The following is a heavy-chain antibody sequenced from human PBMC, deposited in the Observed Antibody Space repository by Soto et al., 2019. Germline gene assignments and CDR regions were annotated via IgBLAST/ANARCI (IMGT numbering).Heavy chain of an antibody. CDR1: GGSISSYY. D-gene: IGHD1-7*01. V-gene: IGHV4-59*01. Sequence: PSETLSLTCTVSGGSISSYYWSWIRQPPGKGLEWIGYIYYSGSTNYNPSLKSRVTISVDTSKNQFSLKLSSVTAADMAVYYCARVTGTITYGMDVWGQGTTVTVSS. CDR2: IYYSGST. CDR3: ARVTGTITYGMDV. J-gene: IGHJ6*02.